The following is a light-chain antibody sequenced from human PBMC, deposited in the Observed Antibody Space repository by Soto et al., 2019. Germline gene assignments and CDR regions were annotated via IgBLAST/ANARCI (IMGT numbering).Light chain of an antibody. CDR3: QQHNNWPPT. Sequence: EIVMTQSPATLSVSPGERVTLSCRASQSISINLAWYQRKPGQSPRLLFSGASTRATGVPVRFSGSGSGTEFTLSISSLQSEAFAVYYCQQHNNWPPTFGQGTKVEIK. CDR2: GAS. CDR1: QSISIN. J-gene: IGKJ1*01. V-gene: IGKV3-15*01.